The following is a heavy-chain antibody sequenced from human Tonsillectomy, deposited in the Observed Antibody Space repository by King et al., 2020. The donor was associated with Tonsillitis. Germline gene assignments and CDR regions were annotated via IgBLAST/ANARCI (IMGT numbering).Heavy chain of an antibody. V-gene: IGHV3-53*01. D-gene: IGHD2-15*01. CDR2: FYSGGST. Sequence: VQLVESGGGLIQPGGSLRLSCAASGFIVSSNYMSLVRQAPGKGLEWVSVFYSGGSTYYADSVKGRFTISRDNSKNTLYLQMNSLRAEDTAVYFCATDEAASGIFDYWGQGTLVTVSS. CDR1: GFIVSSNY. J-gene: IGHJ4*02. CDR3: ATDEAASGIFDY.